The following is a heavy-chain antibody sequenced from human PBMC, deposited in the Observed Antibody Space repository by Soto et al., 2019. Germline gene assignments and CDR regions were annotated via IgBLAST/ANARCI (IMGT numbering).Heavy chain of an antibody. CDR3: AREGVFGLVKIIPPDY. J-gene: IGHJ4*02. D-gene: IGHD3-3*01. Sequence: VQLLESGGGVAQPGRSLRLSCRASGFDFSSYGMLWVRQAPGKGPEWVAFISFDGSTQYYADSVRGRFTISRDNSENTLYLQLDILRVEDTAMYYCAREGVFGLVKIIPPDYWGQGAQVTVSA. V-gene: IGHV3-30*03. CDR1: GFDFSSYG. CDR2: ISFDGSTQ.